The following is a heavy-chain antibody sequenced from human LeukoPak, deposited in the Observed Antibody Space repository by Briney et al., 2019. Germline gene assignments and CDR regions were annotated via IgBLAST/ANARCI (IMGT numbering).Heavy chain of an antibody. D-gene: IGHD1/OR15-1a*01. V-gene: IGHV1-46*01. CDR2: INPSGGST. CDR1: GYTFTSYY. CDR3: ARGLEHGNYYYYMDV. J-gene: IGHJ6*03. Sequence: ASVNVSCKASGYTFTSYYMHWVRQAPGQGLEWMGIINPSGGSTSYAQKFQGRVTMTRDMSTSTVYMELSSLRSEDTAVYYCARGLEHGNYYYYMDVWGKGTTVTVSS.